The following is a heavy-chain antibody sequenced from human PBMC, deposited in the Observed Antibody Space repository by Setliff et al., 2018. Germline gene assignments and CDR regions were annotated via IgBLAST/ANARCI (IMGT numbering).Heavy chain of an antibody. V-gene: IGHV1-18*03. J-gene: IGHJ4*02. CDR3: ARLKGGVEIDH. D-gene: IGHD6-25*01. CDR1: GYTFTSYG. Sequence: ASVKVSCKASGYTFTSYGISWVRQAPGQGLELMGWISAYNGNTYYAQKFQDRVTMTTNTSTNTAYMELRSLRSDDMAVFYCARLKGGVEIDHWGQGSLVTVSS. CDR2: ISAYNGNT.